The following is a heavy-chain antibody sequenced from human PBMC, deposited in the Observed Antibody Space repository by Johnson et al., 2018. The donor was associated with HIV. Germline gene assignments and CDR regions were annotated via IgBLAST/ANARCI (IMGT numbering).Heavy chain of an antibody. D-gene: IGHD6-6*01. J-gene: IGHJ3*02. CDR3: ARSGAASIAARGDAFDI. CDR1: GFIFSDYY. Sequence: SGFIFSDYYLSWILQAPGKGLEWVSYISSSGSTIYYADSVKGRFTISRYNAKNSLYLQMNSLRAEDTAVYYCARSGAASIAARGDAFDIWGQGTMVTVSS. V-gene: IGHV3-11*04. CDR2: ISSSGSTI.